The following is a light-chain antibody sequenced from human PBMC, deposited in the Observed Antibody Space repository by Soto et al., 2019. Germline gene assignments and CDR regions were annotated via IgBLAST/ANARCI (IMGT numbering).Light chain of an antibody. CDR3: SSYTRSTTYVV. CDR2: DVN. V-gene: IGLV2-14*01. Sequence: QSALTQPASVSDSPGQSITISCTGTSSDVGGYNYVSWYQQHPVKAPKLMIYDVNNRPSGVSNRYSGSKSGNTSSLTISGLQAEDEADSYCSSYTRSTTYVVFGGGTKLTVL. CDR1: SSDVGGYNY. J-gene: IGLJ2*01.